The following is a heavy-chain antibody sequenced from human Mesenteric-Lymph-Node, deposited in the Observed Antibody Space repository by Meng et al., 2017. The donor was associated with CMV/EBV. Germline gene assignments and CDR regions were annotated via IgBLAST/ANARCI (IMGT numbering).Heavy chain of an antibody. CDR1: GGSFSGYY. Sequence: SETLSLTCAVYGGSFSGYYWSWIRQPPGKGLEWIGEINHSGSTNYNPSLKSRLTIEMDTSRNQFSLKLTSVSAADTAMYYCARETSGWSTGIDYWGQGTLVTVSS. CDR2: INHSGST. CDR3: ARETSGWSTGIDY. D-gene: IGHD6-19*01. V-gene: IGHV4-34*01. J-gene: IGHJ4*02.